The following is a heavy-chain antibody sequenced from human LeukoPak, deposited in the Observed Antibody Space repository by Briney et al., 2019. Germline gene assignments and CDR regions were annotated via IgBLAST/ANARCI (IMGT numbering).Heavy chain of an antibody. CDR1: GGSISSGDYS. CDR2: IYLSGST. J-gene: IGHJ5*02. V-gene: IGHV4-30-2*01. CDR3: AGDPSGYDSGWFDP. Sequence: PSETLSLTCAASGGSISSGDYSWGWIRQPPGKGLEWIGYIYLSGSTFYNPSLQSRVTISLDGSKNQFSLRLSSVTAADTAVYFCAGDPSGYDSGWFDPWGQGTLVTVSS. D-gene: IGHD5-12*01.